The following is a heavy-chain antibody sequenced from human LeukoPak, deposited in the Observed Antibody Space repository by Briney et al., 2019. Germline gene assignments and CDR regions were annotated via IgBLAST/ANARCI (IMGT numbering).Heavy chain of an antibody. CDR3: ARLNYYGSA. D-gene: IGHD3-10*01. J-gene: IGHJ4*02. V-gene: IGHV4-34*01. CDR2: INHSGST. Sequence: SETLSLTCAVYGGSFSGYYWSWIRQPPGKGLEWIGEINHSGSTNYNPSLKSRVTISVDTSKNQFSLKLSSVTAADTAVYYCARLNYYGSAWGQGTLVTVSS. CDR1: GGSFSGYY.